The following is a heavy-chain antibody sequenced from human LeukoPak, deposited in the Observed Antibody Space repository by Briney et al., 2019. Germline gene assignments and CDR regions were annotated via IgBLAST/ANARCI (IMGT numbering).Heavy chain of an antibody. CDR2: ILSDENST. J-gene: IGHJ5*02. V-gene: IGHV3-74*01. Sequence: GGSLRLSCAASGFTFSSYWMHWVRQAPGKGLVWVSRILSDENSTTYADSVKGRFTISRDNAKNTLYLQMNSLRAEDTAVYYCAREELGYCSSTSCYDVVNWFDPWGQGTLVTVSS. D-gene: IGHD2-2*01. CDR1: GFTFSSYW. CDR3: AREELGYCSSTSCYDVVNWFDP.